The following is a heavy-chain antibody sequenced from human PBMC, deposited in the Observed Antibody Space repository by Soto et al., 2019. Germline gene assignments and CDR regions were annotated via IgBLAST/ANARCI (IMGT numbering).Heavy chain of an antibody. CDR1: GGLISTNNW. Sequence: PSETLSLTCAVSGGLISTNNWWSWVRQPPGKGLEWIGEIHHRGSTNSNPSLKSRVTISVDKSKNQFSLNLSSVTAADTAVYYCARAGPRDPLTIFDSSSRGLDVWGQGTTVTVSS. CDR2: IHHRGST. CDR3: ARAGPRDPLTIFDSSSRGLDV. V-gene: IGHV4-4*02. J-gene: IGHJ6*02. D-gene: IGHD3-3*01.